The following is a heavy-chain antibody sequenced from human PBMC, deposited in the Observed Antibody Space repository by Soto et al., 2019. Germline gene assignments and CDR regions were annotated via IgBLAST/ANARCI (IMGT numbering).Heavy chain of an antibody. V-gene: IGHV3-23*01. CDR1: GFTFNKYA. D-gene: IGHD4-17*01. CDR2: ISATDGST. J-gene: IGHJ2*01. CDR3: AKGPHADYVYWYFDL. Sequence: GGSLRLSCAASGFTFNKYAMNWVRQAPGKGLEWVSGISATDGSTYYADSVKGRFTIFRDNSKSTVYLQMNSLGAEDTAVYACAKGPHADYVYWYFDLWGRGTLVTVSS.